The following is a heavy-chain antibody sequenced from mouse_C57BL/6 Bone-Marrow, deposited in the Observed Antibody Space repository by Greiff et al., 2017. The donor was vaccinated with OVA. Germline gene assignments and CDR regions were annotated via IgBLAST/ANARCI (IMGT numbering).Heavy chain of an antibody. CDR3: ASYYSNYEGAMDY. Sequence: VQLQQPGAELVKPGASVKLSCKASGYTFTSYWMHWVKQRPGQGLEWIGMIHPNSGSTNYNEKFKSKATLTVDKSSSTAYMQLSSLTSEDSAVYYCASYYSNYEGAMDYWGQGTSVTVSS. V-gene: IGHV1-64*01. CDR2: IHPNSGST. CDR1: GYTFTSYW. J-gene: IGHJ4*01. D-gene: IGHD2-5*01.